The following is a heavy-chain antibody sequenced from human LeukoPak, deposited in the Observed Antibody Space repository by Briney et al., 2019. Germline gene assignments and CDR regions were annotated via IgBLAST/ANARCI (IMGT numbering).Heavy chain of an antibody. CDR1: GFTFSTSW. Sequence: GGSLRLSCAASGFTFSTSWMHWVRQAPGKGLVWVSIMNGDGRDIRYADSVKGRFTISRDNAKNTLHLQMNSLRADDTAMYYCVKAGQGYMDVWGKGTTVIVSS. D-gene: IGHD1-14*01. V-gene: IGHV3-74*01. CDR2: MNGDGRDI. CDR3: VKAGQGYMDV. J-gene: IGHJ6*03.